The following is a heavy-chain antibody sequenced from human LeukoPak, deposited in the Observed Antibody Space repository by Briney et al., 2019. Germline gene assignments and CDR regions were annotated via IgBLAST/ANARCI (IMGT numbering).Heavy chain of an antibody. V-gene: IGHV1-18*01. Sequence: ASVKVSCKASGYTFGDYGVTWVRQAPGQGLEWMGRISVSSGTTTYAEGFQGRLTMSTDSSTGTAYMEIRSLRPDDTAVYFCARDVSRGYMDLWGQGSLVTVAS. J-gene: IGHJ4*02. D-gene: IGHD6-25*01. CDR1: GYTFGDYG. CDR3: ARDVSRGYMDL. CDR2: ISVSSGTT.